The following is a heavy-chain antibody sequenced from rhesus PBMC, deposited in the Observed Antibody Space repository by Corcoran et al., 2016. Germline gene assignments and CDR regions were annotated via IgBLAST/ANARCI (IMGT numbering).Heavy chain of an antibody. CDR3: ARDKAAARNFDY. D-gene: IGHD6-43*01. V-gene: IGHV4S10*01. CDR2: IYGSSTST. J-gene: IGHJ4*01. Sequence: QVQLQESGPGVVKPSETLSLTCAVSGGSISDSYRWSWIRQSPGKGLEWIGYIYGSSTSTNYNPSLKSRVTISKDTSKNQFSLKLSSVTAADTAVYYCARDKAAARNFDYWGQGVLVTVSS. CDR1: GGSISDSYR.